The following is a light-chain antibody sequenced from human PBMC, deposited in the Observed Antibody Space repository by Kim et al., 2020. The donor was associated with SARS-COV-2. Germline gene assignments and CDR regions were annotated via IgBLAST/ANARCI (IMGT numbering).Light chain of an antibody. CDR1: RNIDEW. CDR3: QQYRSYPWT. J-gene: IGKJ1*01. Sequence: DIQMTQSPSTLSASVGDKITITCRASRNIDEWLAWYQQKPGRAPRLLIYKASTLKSGVPSTFSGSGSGTEFTLTTSSLQPDDFATYYCQQYRSYPWTFGQGTKVDIK. V-gene: IGKV1-5*03. CDR2: KAS.